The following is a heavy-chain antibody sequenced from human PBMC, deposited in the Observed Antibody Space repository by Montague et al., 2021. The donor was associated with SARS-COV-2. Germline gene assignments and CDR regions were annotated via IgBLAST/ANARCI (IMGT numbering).Heavy chain of an antibody. CDR3: AGDSGRFWHFDL. CDR2: IYYSGST. V-gene: IGHV4-59*01. D-gene: IGHD6-19*01. J-gene: IGHJ2*01. CDR1: GGSISIYY. Sequence: SETLSLTCTVSGGSISIYYWNWIRQSPGKGLEWIGYIYYSGSTKYNPSFKSRVTMLVDTSKRQMSLRLNSVTAADTAVYYCAGDSGRFWHFDLWGRGTLVTVSS.